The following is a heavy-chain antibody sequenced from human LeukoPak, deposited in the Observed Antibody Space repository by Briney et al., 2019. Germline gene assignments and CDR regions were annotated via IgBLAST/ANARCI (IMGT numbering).Heavy chain of an antibody. Sequence: ASVKVSCKASGGTFSSYAISWVRQAPGQGLEWMGRIIPIFGIANYAQKLQGRVTITADKSTSTAYMELSSLRSEDTAVYYCARERGTYYYDSSGYYSWGRGTLVTVSS. CDR2: IIPIFGIA. V-gene: IGHV1-69*04. D-gene: IGHD3-22*01. CDR3: ARERGTYYYDSSGYYS. CDR1: GGTFSSYA. J-gene: IGHJ4*02.